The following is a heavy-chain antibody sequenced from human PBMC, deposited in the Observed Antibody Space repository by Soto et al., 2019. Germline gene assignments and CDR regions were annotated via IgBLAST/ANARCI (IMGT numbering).Heavy chain of an antibody. CDR1: GDPITSYF. CDR3: ARTLSGFTYGSRQFYFDY. J-gene: IGHJ4*02. CDR2: VFPGGPT. Sequence: NPSETLSLTCTVSGDPITSYFWTWLRQPAGKGLEWIGHVFPGGPTSHNSSLKSRVSMSVDTSKNQVSLTLPSVTAADTAVYYCARTLSGFTYGSRQFYFDYWGQGTLVTVS. V-gene: IGHV4-4*07. D-gene: IGHD3-10*01.